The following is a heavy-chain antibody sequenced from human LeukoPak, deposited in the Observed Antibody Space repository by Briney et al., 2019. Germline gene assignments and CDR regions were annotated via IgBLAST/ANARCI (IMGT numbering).Heavy chain of an antibody. CDR1: GGSISSGDYY. CDR3: ARDSLGSCSSTSCKRDWYFDL. V-gene: IGHV4-30-4*08. D-gene: IGHD2-2*01. Sequence: SETLSLTCTVSGGSISSGDYYWSWLRQPPGKGLEWFGYIYYSGSTYYNPSLKSRVTISVDTSKNQFSLKLSSVTAADTAVYYCARDSLGSCSSTSCKRDWYFDLWGGGTLVTASS. J-gene: IGHJ2*01. CDR2: IYYSGST.